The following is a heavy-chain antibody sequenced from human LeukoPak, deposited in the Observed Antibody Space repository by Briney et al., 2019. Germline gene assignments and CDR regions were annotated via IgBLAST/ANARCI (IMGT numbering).Heavy chain of an antibody. CDR3: ARERVSWFDP. J-gene: IGHJ5*02. CDR1: GGTFSSYA. V-gene: IGHV1-69*13. Sequence: SVKVSCKASGGTFSSYAISWVRQAPGQGLEWMGGIIPIFGTANYAQKFQGRVTITADESTSTAYMELSSLRSEGTAVYYCARERVSWFDPWGQGTPVTVSS. CDR2: IIPIFGTA. D-gene: IGHD3-22*01.